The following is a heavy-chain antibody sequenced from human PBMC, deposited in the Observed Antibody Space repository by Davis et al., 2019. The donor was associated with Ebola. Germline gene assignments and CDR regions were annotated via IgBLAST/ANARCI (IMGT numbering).Heavy chain of an antibody. Sequence: MPSETLSLTCTVPGGSITRYTFYWGWIRQPPGKGLEWIGYIYYSGSTNHNPSLYSRVTISVDTSKNQFSLKLSSVTAADTAMYYCARRGTSSWYAGWFDPWGQGTLVTVSS. CDR2: IYYSGST. J-gene: IGHJ5*02. CDR1: GGSITRYTFY. CDR3: ARRGTSSWYAGWFDP. V-gene: IGHV4-61*05. D-gene: IGHD6-13*01.